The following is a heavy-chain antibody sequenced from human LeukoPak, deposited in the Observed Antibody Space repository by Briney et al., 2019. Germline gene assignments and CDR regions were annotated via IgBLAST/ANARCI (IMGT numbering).Heavy chain of an antibody. CDR2: INPSGGST. J-gene: IGHJ4*02. V-gene: IGHV1-46*01. CDR3: ARDSGSGNNDY. D-gene: IGHD1-26*01. Sequence: VASVKVSCKASGYTFTSYGISWVRQAPGQGLEWMGIINPSGGSTSYAQKFQGRVTMTRDTSTSTVYMELSSLRSEDTAVYYCARDSGSGNNDYWGQGTLVTVSS. CDR1: GYTFTSYG.